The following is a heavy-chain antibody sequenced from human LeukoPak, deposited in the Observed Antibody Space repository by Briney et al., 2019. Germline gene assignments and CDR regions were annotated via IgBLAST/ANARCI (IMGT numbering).Heavy chain of an antibody. CDR2: IFSSGST. D-gene: IGHD6-19*01. J-gene: IGHJ4*02. CDR3: AGAVAGEEYYFYF. Sequence: SETLSLTCTVSGGSISTSTYYWGWIRQPPGKGLEWIGNIFSSGSTYYNPSLNGRFTISLDASRSHFSLNVFSVTAADTAVYYCAGAVAGEEYYFYFWGQGTLVTVSS. CDR1: GGSISTSTYY. V-gene: IGHV4-39*02.